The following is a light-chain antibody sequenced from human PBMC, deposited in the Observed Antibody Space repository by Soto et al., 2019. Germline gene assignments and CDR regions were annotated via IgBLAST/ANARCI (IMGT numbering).Light chain of an antibody. CDR2: ANN. J-gene: IGLJ1*01. CDR3: QSYDSSLSGYV. CDR1: SSNIGAGYD. V-gene: IGLV1-40*01. Sequence: QTALTQPPSVSGAPGQRVTISCTGSSSNIGAGYDVHWYQQLPGTAPKLLIYANNIQPSGVPGRFSGSKSGTSASLAITGLQAEDEADYYCQSYDSSLSGYVVGTGTKVTVL.